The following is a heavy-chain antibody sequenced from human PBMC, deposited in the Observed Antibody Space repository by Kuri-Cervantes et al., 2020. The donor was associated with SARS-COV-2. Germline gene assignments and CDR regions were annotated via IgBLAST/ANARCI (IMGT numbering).Heavy chain of an antibody. J-gene: IGHJ6*02. D-gene: IGHD3-10*01. V-gene: IGHV1-18*04. Sequence: ASVKVSCKASGYTFTSYGISWVRQAPGQGLEWMGWISAYNGNTNYAQKLQGRVTMTTDTSTSTAYMELRSLRSDDTAVYYCARILRGDYYYGMGVWGQGTTVTVSS. CDR3: ARILRGDYYYGMGV. CDR2: ISAYNGNT. CDR1: GYTFTSYG.